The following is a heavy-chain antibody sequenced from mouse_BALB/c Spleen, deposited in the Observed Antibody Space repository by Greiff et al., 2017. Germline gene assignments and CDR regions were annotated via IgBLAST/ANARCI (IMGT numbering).Heavy chain of an antibody. J-gene: IGHJ4*01. V-gene: IGHV5-6-3*01. CDR2: INSNGGST. CDR1: GFTFSSYG. D-gene: IGHD1-1*01. Sequence: EVQRVESGGGLVQPGGSLKLSCAASGFTFSSYGMSWVRQTPDKRLELVATINSNGGSTYYPDSVKGRFTISRDNAKTTLYLQMSSLKSEDTAMYYCARDYYGSSYYYYAMDYWGQGTSVTVSS. CDR3: ARDYYGSSYYYYAMDY.